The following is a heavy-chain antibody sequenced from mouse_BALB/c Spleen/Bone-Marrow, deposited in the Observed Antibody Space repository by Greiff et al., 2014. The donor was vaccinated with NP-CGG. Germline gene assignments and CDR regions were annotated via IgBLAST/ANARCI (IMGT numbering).Heavy chain of an antibody. D-gene: IGHD2-1*01. V-gene: IGHV1-74*04. CDR3: ASPSDGNPFAY. Sequence: QLQQSGPQLVRPGASVKISCKASGYSFTSYWMHWVKQRPGQGLEWIGMIDPSDSETRLNQKFKDKATLTVDKSSSTAYMQLSSPTSEDSAVYYCASPSDGNPFAYWGQGTLVTVSA. J-gene: IGHJ3*01. CDR1: GYSFTSYW. CDR2: IDPSDSET.